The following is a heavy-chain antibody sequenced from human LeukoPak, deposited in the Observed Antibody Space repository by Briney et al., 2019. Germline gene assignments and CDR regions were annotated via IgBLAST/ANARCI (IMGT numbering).Heavy chain of an antibody. CDR3: ATGSYYYYGMDV. CDR2: IYSGGST. CDR1: GFAFGDFW. V-gene: IGHV3-53*01. J-gene: IGHJ6*02. Sequence: GGSLRLSCAASGFAFGDFWMSWVRQAPGKGLEWVSVIYSGGSTYYADSVKGRFTISRDNSKNTLYLQMNSLRAEDTAVYYCATGSYYYYGMDVWGQGTTVTVSS.